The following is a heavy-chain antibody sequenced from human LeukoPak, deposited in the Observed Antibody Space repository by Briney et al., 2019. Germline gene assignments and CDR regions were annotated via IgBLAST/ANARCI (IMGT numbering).Heavy chain of an antibody. CDR3: AKDRSGNFDY. D-gene: IGHD3-3*01. J-gene: IGHJ4*02. CDR2: VRYDGSNT. Sequence: PGGSLILSCAASGFTFSSYGMHWVRQAPGKGLEWVAFVRYDGSNTYYADSVKGRFTISRDNSKNTLYLQMNSLRAEDTAVYYCAKDRSGNFDYWGQGTLVTVSS. CDR1: GFTFSSYG. V-gene: IGHV3-30*02.